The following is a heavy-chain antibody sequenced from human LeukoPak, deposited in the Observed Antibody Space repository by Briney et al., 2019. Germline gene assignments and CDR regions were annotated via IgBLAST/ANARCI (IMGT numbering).Heavy chain of an antibody. CDR1: GFTFSSYG. CDR2: ISGSGGST. D-gene: IGHD1-26*01. V-gene: IGHV3-23*01. J-gene: IGHJ4*02. CDR3: AKKGSQAWANDY. Sequence: GGSLRLSCAASGFTFSSYGMHWVRQAPGKGLEWVSAISGSGGSTYYADSVKGRFTISRDNSKNTLYLQMNSLRAEDTAVYYCAKKGSQAWANDYWGQRTLVTVSS.